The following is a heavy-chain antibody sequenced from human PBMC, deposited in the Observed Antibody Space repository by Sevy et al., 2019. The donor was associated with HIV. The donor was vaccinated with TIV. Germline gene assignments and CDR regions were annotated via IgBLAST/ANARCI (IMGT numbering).Heavy chain of an antibody. D-gene: IGHD3-16*01. Sequence: ASVKVSCKVSGKNLNDLPMHWVRQAPGKGLEWMGRFDPEDGERIYAQKFQGRVTMTEDTSRDTANMELNSLRSEDTAMYYCATTREYYEDNSGYLDYWGQGILVTVS. CDR3: ATTREYYEDNSGYLDY. J-gene: IGHJ4*02. CDR2: FDPEDGER. CDR1: GKNLNDLP. V-gene: IGHV1-24*01.